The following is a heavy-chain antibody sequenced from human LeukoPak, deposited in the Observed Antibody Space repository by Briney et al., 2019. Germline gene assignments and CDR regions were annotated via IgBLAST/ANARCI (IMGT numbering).Heavy chain of an antibody. V-gene: IGHV3-23*01. D-gene: IGHD5-18*01. Sequence: GGSLRLPCAASGFTFSKYAMSWVRQAPGKGLEWVSTVNDRGTGTYYADSVKGRSTISRDNSKSTLSLQMISLRAEDTALYYCAKGLKTAVGPYMGYHYYMDVWGKGTTVTVSS. J-gene: IGHJ6*03. CDR1: GFTFSKYA. CDR3: AKGLKTAVGPYMGYHYYMDV. CDR2: VNDRGTGT.